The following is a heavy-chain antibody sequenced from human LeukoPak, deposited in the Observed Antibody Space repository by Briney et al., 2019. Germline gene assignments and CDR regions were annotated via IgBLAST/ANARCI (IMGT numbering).Heavy chain of an antibody. CDR1: AFTFGSYA. Sequence: PGGSLRLSCAASAFTFGSYAMSWIRQPPGKGLEWIGYIYYSGSTNYNPSLKSRVTISVDTSKNQFSLKLSSVTAADTAVYYCARDHSNPGWHYYYYMDVWGKGTTVTVSS. V-gene: IGHV4-59*01. J-gene: IGHJ6*03. CDR3: ARDHSNPGWHYYYYMDV. CDR2: IYYSGST. D-gene: IGHD4-11*01.